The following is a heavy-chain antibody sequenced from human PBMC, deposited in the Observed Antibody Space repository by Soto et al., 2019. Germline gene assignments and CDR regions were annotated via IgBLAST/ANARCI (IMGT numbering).Heavy chain of an antibody. D-gene: IGHD2-15*01. J-gene: IGHJ4*02. CDR1: GFTFSSFA. CDR3: ARDLCSGGSCFPGY. V-gene: IGHV3-30-3*01. Sequence: GGSLRLSCTASGFTFSSFAMHWFRQAPGKGLEWVAVISYDGTSKYFADSVKGRFTISRDNSKNTLYLQMNSLRAEDTAVYFCARDLCSGGSCFPGYSAQGTLVTVSS. CDR2: ISYDGTSK.